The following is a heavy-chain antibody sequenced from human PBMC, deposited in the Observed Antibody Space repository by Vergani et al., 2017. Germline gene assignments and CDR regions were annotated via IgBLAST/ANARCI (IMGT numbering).Heavy chain of an antibody. CDR3: ARNTTYTDS. Sequence: EVRLVQSGPEVKKPGESLKISCKGSEYSFGNYWIGWVRQMPGKGLEWMGIIYPADSDTRYSPSFQGQVTISADKSISTAFLQWDSLKASDTALYYCARNTTYTDSWGQGTLVTVSS. V-gene: IGHV5-51*01. CDR1: EYSFGNYW. D-gene: IGHD1-1*01. CDR2: IYPADSDT. J-gene: IGHJ4*02.